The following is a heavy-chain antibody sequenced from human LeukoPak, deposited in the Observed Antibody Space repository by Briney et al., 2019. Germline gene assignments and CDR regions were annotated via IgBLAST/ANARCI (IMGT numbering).Heavy chain of an antibody. CDR3: VKEYYYGSGSYFGGYGMDV. Sequence: GGSLRLSCSASGFTFSSYAMHWVRQAPGKGLEYVSAISSNGGSTYYADSVKGRLTISRDNSKNTLYLQMSSLRAEDTAVYYCVKEYYYGSGSYFGGYGMDVWGKGTTVTVSS. V-gene: IGHV3-64D*06. CDR1: GFTFSSYA. J-gene: IGHJ6*04. CDR2: ISSNGGST. D-gene: IGHD3-10*01.